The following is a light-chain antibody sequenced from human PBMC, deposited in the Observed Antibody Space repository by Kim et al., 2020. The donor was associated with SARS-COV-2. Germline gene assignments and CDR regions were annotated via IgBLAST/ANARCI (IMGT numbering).Light chain of an antibody. CDR2: GAS. Sequence: LPGERTALAFRATPSVSSSYFAGYQQKPAQAPRRLIYGASSRTTGSTERLSGSGSGTAFTIPISRLEPEDFAVYYCQQYGSSPRTFGQGTKVDIK. CDR1: PSVSSSY. CDR3: QQYGSSPRT. J-gene: IGKJ1*01. V-gene: IGKV3-20*01.